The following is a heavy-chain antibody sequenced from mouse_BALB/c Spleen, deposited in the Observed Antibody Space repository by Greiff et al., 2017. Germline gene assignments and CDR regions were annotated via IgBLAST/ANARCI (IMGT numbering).Heavy chain of an antibody. Sequence: VQLQQSGAELVRPGSSVKISCKASGYAFSSYWMNWVKQRPGQGLEWIGQIYPGDGDTNYNGKFKGKATLTADKSSSTAYMQLSSLTSEDSAVYFCAREDYDAKNYWGQGTTLTVSS. D-gene: IGHD2-4*01. J-gene: IGHJ2*01. CDR1: GYAFSSYW. CDR2: IYPGDGDT. CDR3: AREDYDAKNY. V-gene: IGHV1-80*01.